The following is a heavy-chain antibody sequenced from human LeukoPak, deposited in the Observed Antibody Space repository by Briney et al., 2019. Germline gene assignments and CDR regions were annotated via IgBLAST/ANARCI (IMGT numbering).Heavy chain of an antibody. D-gene: IGHD3-10*01. Sequence: GRSLRLSCAASGFTFSSYGMHWVRQAPGKGLEWVAVISYDGSNKYYADSVKGRFTISRDNSKNTLYLQMNSLRAEDTAVYYCAKDRRYFGSGLDSWGQGTLVTVSS. J-gene: IGHJ4*02. CDR3: AKDRRYFGSGLDS. V-gene: IGHV3-30*18. CDR1: GFTFSSYG. CDR2: ISYDGSNK.